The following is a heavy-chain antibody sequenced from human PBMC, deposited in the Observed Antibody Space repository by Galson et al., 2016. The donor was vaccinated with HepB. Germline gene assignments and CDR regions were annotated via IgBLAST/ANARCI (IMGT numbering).Heavy chain of an antibody. CDR2: IEGDGSSP. V-gene: IGHV3-74*01. CDR3: ARDLSGPDY. Sequence: SLRLSCAVSGFTFTHHQMHWVRQVPGKGLVWVARIEGDGSSPIYADSVKGRFTVSRDNAENTLCLQMNSLRAEDTAVYYCARDLSGPDYWGQGTLVTVSS. J-gene: IGHJ4*02. CDR1: GFTFTHHQ.